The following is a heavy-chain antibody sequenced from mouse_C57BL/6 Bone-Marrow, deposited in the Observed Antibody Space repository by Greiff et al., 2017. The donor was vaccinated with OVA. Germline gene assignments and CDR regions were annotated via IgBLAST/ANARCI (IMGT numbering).Heavy chain of an antibody. V-gene: IGHV1-55*01. Sequence: QVQLQQPGAELVKPGASVKMSCKASGYTFTSYWITWVKQRPGQGPEWIGDIYPGSGSTNYNEKFKSKATLTVDTSSSTAYMQLSSLTSEDSAVYYWARAITTVVAPFAYWGQGTLVTVSA. CDR1: GYTFTSYW. J-gene: IGHJ3*01. D-gene: IGHD1-1*01. CDR2: IYPGSGST. CDR3: ARAITTVVAPFAY.